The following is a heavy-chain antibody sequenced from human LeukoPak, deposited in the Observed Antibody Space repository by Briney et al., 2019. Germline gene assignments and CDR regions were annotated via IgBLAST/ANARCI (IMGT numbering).Heavy chain of an antibody. J-gene: IGHJ4*02. CDR3: ARELKSSTPPLY. CDR2: ISYDGNNK. Sequence: GGSLRLPCAASGFTFSSYAMYWVRQAPGKGLEWVAVISYDGNNKYYADSVKGRYTISRDNPKNTLYLQMNSLRAEDTAVYYCARELKSSTPPLYWGQGTLVTVSS. V-gene: IGHV3-30-3*01. D-gene: IGHD2-2*01. CDR1: GFTFSSYA.